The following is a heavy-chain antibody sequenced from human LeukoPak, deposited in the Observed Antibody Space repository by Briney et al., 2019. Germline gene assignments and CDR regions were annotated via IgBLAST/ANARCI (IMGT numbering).Heavy chain of an antibody. CDR3: AKCSGWYNYYYYYGMDV. J-gene: IGHJ6*02. CDR1: GGSVSSGSYY. V-gene: IGHV4-61*01. CDR2: IYYSGST. Sequence: SETLSLTCTVSGGSVSSGSYYWSWLRQPPGMGLEWIGYIYYSGSTNYNPSLKSRVTISVDTSKNQFSLKLSSVTAADTAVYYCAKCSGWYNYYYYYGMDVWGQGTTVTVSS. D-gene: IGHD6-19*01.